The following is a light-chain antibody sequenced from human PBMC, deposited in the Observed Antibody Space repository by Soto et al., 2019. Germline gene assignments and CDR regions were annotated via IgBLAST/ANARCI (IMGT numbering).Light chain of an antibody. CDR2: EDN. CDR1: SGSIASNY. J-gene: IGLJ2*01. Sequence: NFMLTQPHSVSESPGKTVTISCPRSSGSIASNYVQWYQQRPGSAPTTVIYEDNQRPSGVPDRFSGSIDSSSNSASLTISGLKTEDEADYYCQSYDSSIVVFGGGTKVTVL. V-gene: IGLV6-57*04. CDR3: QSYDSSIVV.